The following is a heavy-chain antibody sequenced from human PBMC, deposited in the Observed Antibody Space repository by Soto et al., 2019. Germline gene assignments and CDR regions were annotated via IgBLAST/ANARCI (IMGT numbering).Heavy chain of an antibody. J-gene: IGHJ4*02. CDR1: GFTFRTYA. CDR3: ARDRCTNGVCYAPSDY. Sequence: GGSLRLSCATSGFTFRTYAMHWVRQAPGKGLEYVSAISSNGRSTYYANSVKGRFTISRDNSKNTLYLQMDSLRAEDMAVYYCARDRCTNGVCYAPSDYWGQGTLVTVSS. V-gene: IGHV3-64*01. D-gene: IGHD2-8*01. CDR2: ISSNGRST.